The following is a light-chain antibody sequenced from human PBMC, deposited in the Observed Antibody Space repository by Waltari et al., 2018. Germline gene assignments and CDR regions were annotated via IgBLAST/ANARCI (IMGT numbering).Light chain of an antibody. Sequence: QSGLTQPPSVSGAPGPRVTIPCTGRRPNLGAGYYFHWYQKLPGTAPKLLIYGNNNRPSGVPDRFSGSKSGTSASLAITGLQAEDEADYYCQSYDSGLSGSVFGGGTKLTVL. CDR2: GNN. V-gene: IGLV1-40*01. CDR1: RPNLGAGYY. J-gene: IGLJ2*01. CDR3: QSYDSGLSGSV.